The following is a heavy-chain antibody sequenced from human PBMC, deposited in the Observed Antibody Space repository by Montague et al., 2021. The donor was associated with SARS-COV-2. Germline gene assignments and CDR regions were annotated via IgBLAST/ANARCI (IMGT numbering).Heavy chain of an antibody. CDR1: GGSFSGYY. D-gene: IGHD3-10*01. Sequence: SETLSLTCAVYGGSFSGYYWSWIRQPPGKGLEWIGEINHSGSTNYNPSLKSRVTISADTSKNQFSLKLSSVTAADTAVYYCARVRSYGSGTSLGMDVWGQGTTVTVSS. CDR2: INHSGST. J-gene: IGHJ6*02. CDR3: ARVRSYGSGTSLGMDV. V-gene: IGHV4-34*01.